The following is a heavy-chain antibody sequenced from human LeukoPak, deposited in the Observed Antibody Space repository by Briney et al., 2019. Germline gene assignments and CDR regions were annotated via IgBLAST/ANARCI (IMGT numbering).Heavy chain of an antibody. J-gene: IGHJ4*02. D-gene: IGHD1-26*01. CDR3: AKKMGGSTDPTKFDY. CDR2: IGGNGVTT. Sequence: PGGPLRLSCAASGFTFNTYALSWVRQAPGKGLEWVSIIGGNGVTTFYADSVKGRFTLSRDDSKNTVFLQMNSLRAEDTAIYYCAKKMGGSTDPTKFDYWGQGTLVTVSS. CDR1: GFTFNTYA. V-gene: IGHV3-23*01.